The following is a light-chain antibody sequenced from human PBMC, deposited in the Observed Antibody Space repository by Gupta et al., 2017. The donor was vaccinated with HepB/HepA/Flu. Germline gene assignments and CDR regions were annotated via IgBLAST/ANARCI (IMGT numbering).Light chain of an antibody. CDR3: AGWDDSLSGVV. CDR2: TNN. CDR1: SSNIGRNT. V-gene: IGLV1-44*01. Sequence: QSVLTQPPSASGTSGQRVTISCSGSSSNIGRNTVNWYQQLPGTAPKLLIFTNNQRPSGVPDRFSGYKSGTSDSLAILGLQSEDKADYYCAGWDDSLSGVVFGGGTKMTVL. J-gene: IGLJ2*01.